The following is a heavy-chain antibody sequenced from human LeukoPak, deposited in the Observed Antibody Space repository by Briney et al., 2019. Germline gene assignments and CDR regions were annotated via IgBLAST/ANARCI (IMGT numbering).Heavy chain of an antibody. CDR1: GGSVSSTAYY. CDR2: AYVNGHT. D-gene: IGHD5-18*01. J-gene: IGHJ3*02. V-gene: IGHV4-39*01. CDR3: ARLGGYSLSRNAFDI. Sequence: SETLSLTCTVSGGSVSSTAYYWGWIRQTPGKGLEWIGNAYVNGHTYYNPSLKSRVTIVVDTSKNEFSLKLSSVTAADTAVYNCARLGGYSLSRNAFDIWGRGTLVTVSS.